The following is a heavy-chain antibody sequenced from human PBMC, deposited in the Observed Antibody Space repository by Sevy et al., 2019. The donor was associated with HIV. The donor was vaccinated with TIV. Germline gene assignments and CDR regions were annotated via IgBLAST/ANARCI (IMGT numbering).Heavy chain of an antibody. CDR2: IWFDGSNQ. CDR1: GFTFSSYG. Sequence: GGSLGLSCAASGFTFSSYGMHWVRQAPGKGLEWVAVIWFDGSNQYYADSVKGRFSISRDNSKNTVYLQMNSLRVDDTAVYYCARESGSDWYLDFWGQGTLVTVSS. J-gene: IGHJ4*02. V-gene: IGHV3-33*01. CDR3: ARESGSDWYLDF. D-gene: IGHD6-19*01.